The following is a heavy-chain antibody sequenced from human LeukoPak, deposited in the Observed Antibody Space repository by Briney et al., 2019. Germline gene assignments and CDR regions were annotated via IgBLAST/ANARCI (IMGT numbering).Heavy chain of an antibody. CDR2: IYYSGST. CDR1: GGSISSSSYY. Sequence: SETLSLTCTVSGGSISSSSYYWGWIRQPPGKGLEWIGSIYYSGSTYYNPSPKSRVTISVDTSKNQFSLRLSSVTAADTAVYYCARLQYCSGTSCYWFDPWGQGTLVTVSS. J-gene: IGHJ5*02. D-gene: IGHD2-2*01. CDR3: ARLQYCSGTSCYWFDP. V-gene: IGHV4-39*07.